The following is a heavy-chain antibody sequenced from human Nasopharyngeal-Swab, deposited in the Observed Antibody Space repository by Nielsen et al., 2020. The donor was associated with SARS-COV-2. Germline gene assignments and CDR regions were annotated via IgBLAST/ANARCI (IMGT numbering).Heavy chain of an antibody. Sequence: GESLKISCAASGFTFSDYYMSWIRQAPGKGLEWVSYISSSGSTIYYADSVKGRFTISRDNAKNSLYLQMNSLRAEDTAIYYCVKGMPQSGGMDVWGKGTTVSVSS. V-gene: IGHV3-11*04. J-gene: IGHJ6*03. CDR1: GFTFSDYY. CDR3: VKGMPQSGGMDV. CDR2: ISSSGSTI. D-gene: IGHD2-2*01.